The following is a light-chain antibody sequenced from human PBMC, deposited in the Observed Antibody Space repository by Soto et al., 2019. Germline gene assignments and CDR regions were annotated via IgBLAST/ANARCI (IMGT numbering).Light chain of an antibody. V-gene: IGKV1-33*01. Sequence: DLQMTQSPSSLSASVGDRVTITCQASRDIGKFLNWFQEKPGKAPKLLIYDASNLQTGVPSSFRGSGSGTDFTFTISSLQPEDCATYYCQRYDSLPPTFGQGTRLEI. CDR1: RDIGKF. CDR3: QRYDSLPPT. J-gene: IGKJ5*01. CDR2: DAS.